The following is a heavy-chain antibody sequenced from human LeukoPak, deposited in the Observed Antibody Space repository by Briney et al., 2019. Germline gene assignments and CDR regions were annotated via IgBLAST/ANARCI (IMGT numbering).Heavy chain of an antibody. CDR1: GYTFTGYY. CDR3: ARPGYCSSTSCYMDYYYGMDV. CDR2: INPNSGGT. V-gene: IGHV1-2*02. J-gene: IGHJ6*02. Sequence: ASVKVSCKASGYTFTGYYMHWVRQAPGQGLEWMGWINPNSGGTNYAQKFQGRVTMTRDTSTSTVYMELSSLRSEDTAVYYCARPGYCSSTSCYMDYYYGMDVWGQGTTVTVSS. D-gene: IGHD2-2*02.